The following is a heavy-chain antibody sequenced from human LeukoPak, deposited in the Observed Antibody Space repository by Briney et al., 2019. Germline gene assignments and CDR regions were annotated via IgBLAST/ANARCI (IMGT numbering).Heavy chain of an antibody. CDR1: GFTVSSNY. CDR2: ISGSGGST. Sequence: PGGSLRPPCAASGFTVSSNYMSWVRQAPGKGLEWVSAISGSGGSTYYADSVKGRFTISRDNSKNTLYLQMNSLRAEDTAVYYCAKDAVQHSWDYWGQGTLVTVSS. J-gene: IGHJ4*02. CDR3: AKDAVQHSWDY. V-gene: IGHV3-23*01. D-gene: IGHD3-3*02.